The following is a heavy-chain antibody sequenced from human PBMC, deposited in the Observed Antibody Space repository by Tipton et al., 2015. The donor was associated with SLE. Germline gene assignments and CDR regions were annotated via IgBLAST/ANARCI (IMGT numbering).Heavy chain of an antibody. V-gene: IGHV1-18*01. Sequence: QSGAEVKKPGASVKVSRKASGYTFTSYGISWVRQAPGQGLEWMGWISAYNGNTNYAQKLQGRVTMTTDTSTSTAYMELRSLRAEDTALYYCARAGEGLCGDCLQDWGQGTLVTVSS. CDR1: GYTFTSYG. J-gene: IGHJ1*01. CDR2: ISAYNGNT. CDR3: ARAGEGLCGDCLQD. D-gene: IGHD2-21*02.